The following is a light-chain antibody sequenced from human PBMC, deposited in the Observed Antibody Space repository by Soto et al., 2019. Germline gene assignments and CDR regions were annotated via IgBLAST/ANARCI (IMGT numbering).Light chain of an antibody. CDR1: SSSIGAGYD. J-gene: IGLJ2*01. CDR2: ENN. CDR3: QSDDSNVSVMF. Sequence: QSVLTQPPSVSGAPGQRVTISCTGSSSSIGAGYDVHWYQTLAGTAPKLLIYENNYRPSGVPDRFSGSQSGTSAPLAITGVQAEDEGDYYCQSDDSNVSVMFFGGGTKVTVL. V-gene: IGLV1-40*01.